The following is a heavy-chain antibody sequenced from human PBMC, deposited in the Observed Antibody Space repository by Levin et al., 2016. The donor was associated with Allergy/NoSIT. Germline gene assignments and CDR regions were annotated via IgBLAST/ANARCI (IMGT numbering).Heavy chain of an antibody. V-gene: IGHV3-74*01. J-gene: IGHJ6*02. Sequence: GGSLRLSCAASGFTFSSYWLHWVRQVPGKGLAWVSRINTDGMITTYADSVKGRFITSRDNARKTLFLQMDSLGAEDTAVYYCGVSGWYGYDYYYGMDFWGQGTAVTVSS. CDR1: GFTFSSYW. CDR2: INTDGMIT. CDR3: GVSGWYGYDYYYGMDF. D-gene: IGHD5-12*01.